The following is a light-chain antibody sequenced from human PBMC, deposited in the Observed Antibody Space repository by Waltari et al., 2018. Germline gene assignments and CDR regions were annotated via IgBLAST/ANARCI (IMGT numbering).Light chain of an antibody. V-gene: IGLV2-14*03. Sequence: QSALTQPASVSGSPGQSITISCTGTSSDVGGYNFVSWFQQHAGKAPKFLIYDVSNRPSGVSNRFSGPKSGNTASLTISGLQAEDEADYYCSSYTSSNTVVFGGGTKLTVL. J-gene: IGLJ2*01. CDR3: SSYTSSNTVV. CDR2: DVS. CDR1: SSDVGGYNF.